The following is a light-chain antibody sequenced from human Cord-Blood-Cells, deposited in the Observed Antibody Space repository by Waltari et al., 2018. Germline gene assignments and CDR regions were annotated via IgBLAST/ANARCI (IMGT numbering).Light chain of an antibody. J-gene: IGLJ3*02. Sequence: SVLTRPPSASGTPGQRVTISCSGSSSNIGSNTVNWYQQLPGTAPKLLIYRNNQRPSGVPDRFSGSKSGTSASLAISGLQSEDEADYYCAAWDDSLNARVFGGGTKLTVL. CDR3: AAWDDSLNARV. CDR2: RNN. CDR1: SSNIGSNT. V-gene: IGLV1-44*01.